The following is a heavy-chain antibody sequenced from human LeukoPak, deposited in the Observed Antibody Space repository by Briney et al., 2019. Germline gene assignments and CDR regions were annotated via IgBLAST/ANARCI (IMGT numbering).Heavy chain of an antibody. CDR3: ARDIGELRLDY. CDR2: INPNTGAT. J-gene: IGHJ4*02. V-gene: IGHV1-2*02. D-gene: IGHD3-10*01. Sequence: ASVKVSCKASGYTFTDYYLHWVRQAPGQGLEWMGWINPNTGATDYAQNFQGRVAMTRDTSISTAYMDLSRLRSDDTAVYYCARDIGELRLDYWGQGTLVTVSS. CDR1: GYTFTDYY.